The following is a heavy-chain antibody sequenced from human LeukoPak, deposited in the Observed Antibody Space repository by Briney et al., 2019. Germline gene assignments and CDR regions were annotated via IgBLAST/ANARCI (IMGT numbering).Heavy chain of an antibody. CDR2: INPNSGGT. V-gene: IGHV1-2*06. J-gene: IGHJ4*02. D-gene: IGHD3-22*01. CDR1: GYTFTGYY. CDR3: AGGYYDSSGYCPF. Sequence: ASVKVSCKASGYTFTGYYMHWVRQAPGQGLEWMGRINPNSGGTNYAQKFQGRVTMTRDTSISTAYMELSRLRSEDTAVYYCAGGYYDSSGYCPFWGQGTLVTVSS.